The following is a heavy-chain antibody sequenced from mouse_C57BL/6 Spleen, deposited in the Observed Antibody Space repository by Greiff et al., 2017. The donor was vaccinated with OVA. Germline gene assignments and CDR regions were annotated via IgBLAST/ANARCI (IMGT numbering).Heavy chain of an antibody. J-gene: IGHJ2*01. CDR3: ARSLTGTGYFDY. CDR1: GYAFTNYL. Sequence: QVHVKQSGAELVRPGTSVKVSCKASGYAFTNYLIEWVKQRPGQGLEWIGVINPGSGCTNYNEKFQGKATMTADKSSSTAYMQLSSLTSEDSSVYFCARSLTGTGYFDYWGQGTTLTVSS. CDR2: INPGSGCT. V-gene: IGHV1-54*01. D-gene: IGHD4-1*01.